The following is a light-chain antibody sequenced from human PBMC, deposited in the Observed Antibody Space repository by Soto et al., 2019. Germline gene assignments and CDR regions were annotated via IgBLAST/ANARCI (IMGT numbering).Light chain of an antibody. J-gene: IGKJ3*01. Sequence: PGERATLSCRASQCVSRNYLAWYQQKPGQAPRRLIYGASSRATGIPDRFSGSGSGTDFTLTISSLEPVYFAVYYCQQYGSSPLFAFGPGTEVDLK. CDR2: GAS. CDR3: QQYGSSPLFA. CDR1: QCVSRNY. V-gene: IGKV3-20*01.